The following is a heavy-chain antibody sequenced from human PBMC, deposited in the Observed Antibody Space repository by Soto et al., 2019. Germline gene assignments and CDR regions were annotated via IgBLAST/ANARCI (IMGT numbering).Heavy chain of an antibody. D-gene: IGHD6-19*01. V-gene: IGHV3-23*01. Sequence: GGSLRLSCAASGFTFSSYAMSWVRQAPGKGLEWVSAISGSGGSTYYADSVKGRFTISRDNSKNTLYLQMNSLRAEDTAVYYCAKAWASSGWPHEFDYWGQGTLVTVSS. CDR1: GFTFSSYA. CDR3: AKAWASSGWPHEFDY. J-gene: IGHJ4*02. CDR2: ISGSGGST.